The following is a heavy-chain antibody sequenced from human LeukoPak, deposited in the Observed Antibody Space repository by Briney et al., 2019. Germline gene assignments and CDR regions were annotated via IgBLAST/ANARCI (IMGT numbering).Heavy chain of an antibody. CDR2: ITGSGGST. V-gene: IGHV3-23*01. CDR3: ATDPLLDY. D-gene: IGHD2-15*01. CDR1: GFTFSSYA. Sequence: GGSLRLACAASGFTFSSYAMSWVRQAPGKGLEWVSVITGSGGSTYYADSVKSRFTLSRDNSKNTLYLQMNSLRAEDTAVYYCATDPLLDYWGRGTMVTVSS. J-gene: IGHJ4*02.